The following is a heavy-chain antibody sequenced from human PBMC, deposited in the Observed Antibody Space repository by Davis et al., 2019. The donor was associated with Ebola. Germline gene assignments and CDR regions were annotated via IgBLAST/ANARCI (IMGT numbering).Heavy chain of an antibody. CDR3: ARVFTSSIWYRGLNYKYYGMDV. Sequence: AASVKVSCKASGYTFTSYGISWVRHAPGQGLEWMGWISAYNGNTKYAQKLQGRVTMTTDTSTSTAYLGLRSLRSDDTAVYYCARVFTSSIWYRGLNYKYYGMDVWGQGTTVTVSS. J-gene: IGHJ6*02. D-gene: IGHD6-13*01. V-gene: IGHV1-18*04. CDR1: GYTFTSYG. CDR2: ISAYNGNT.